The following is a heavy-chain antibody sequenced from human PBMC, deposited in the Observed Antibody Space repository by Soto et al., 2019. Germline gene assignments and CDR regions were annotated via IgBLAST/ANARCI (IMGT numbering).Heavy chain of an antibody. CDR2: SGDRRTSYST. Sequence: SPRLSFAAPGFTLYRYALTLVRPAPGEGLEWVGRSGDRRTSYSTEYAASVKGRFTISRDDSKNSLDLQMNSLRAEDTAVYYCADGPGTYGAEYFQHWGQGTLVTVSS. D-gene: IGHD2-8*01. V-gene: IGHV3-72*01. CDR1: GFTLYRYA. CDR3: ADGPGTYGAEYFQH. J-gene: IGHJ1*01.